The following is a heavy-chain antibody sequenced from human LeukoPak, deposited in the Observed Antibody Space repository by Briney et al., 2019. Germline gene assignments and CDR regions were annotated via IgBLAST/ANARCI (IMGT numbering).Heavy chain of an antibody. V-gene: IGHV3-11*04. CDR1: GFTFSDYY. Sequence: GGSLRLSCAASGFTFSDYYMSWIRQAPGKGLEWVSYISSSGSTIYYADSVKGRFTISRDNAKNSLYLQMNSLRAEDTAVYYCARWFLRGYSYVSKLAYWVRGTVDTVSS. CDR3: ARWFLRGYSYVSKLAY. CDR2: ISSSGSTI. D-gene: IGHD5-18*01. J-gene: IGHJ4*02.